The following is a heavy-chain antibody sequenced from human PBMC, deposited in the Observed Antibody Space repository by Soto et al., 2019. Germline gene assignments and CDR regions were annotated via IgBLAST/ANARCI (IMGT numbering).Heavy chain of an antibody. V-gene: IGHV4-59*08. D-gene: IGHD2-15*01. Sequence: SETLSLTCTVSGGSISSYYWSWIRQPPGKGLEWIGSIYYSGNTYYNPSLKSRVTISVDTAKNQFSLKLSSVTAADTAVYYCARRWGRSFDYWGQGTLVTVSS. CDR2: IYYSGNT. CDR1: GGSISSYY. CDR3: ARRWGRSFDY. J-gene: IGHJ4*02.